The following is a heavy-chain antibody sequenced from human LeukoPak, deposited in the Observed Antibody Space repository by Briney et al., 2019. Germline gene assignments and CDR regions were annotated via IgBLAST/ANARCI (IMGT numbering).Heavy chain of an antibody. CDR2: INYSGST. CDR1: GGSISSNY. D-gene: IGHD7-27*01. J-gene: IGHJ4*02. Sequence: SETLSLTCTVSGGSISSNYWSWIRQPPWKGLEWIGYINYSGSTNYNPSLKSRVTISVDTSKNLFSLKLTSVTAADTAVYYCARRGNWGFFDYWGQGTLVTVSS. V-gene: IGHV4-59*01. CDR3: ARRGNWGFFDY.